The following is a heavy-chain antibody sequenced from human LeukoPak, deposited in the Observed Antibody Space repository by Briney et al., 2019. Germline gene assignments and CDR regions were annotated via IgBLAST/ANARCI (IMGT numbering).Heavy chain of an antibody. J-gene: IGHJ4*02. D-gene: IGHD5-12*01. V-gene: IGHV3-7*01. CDR2: IKQDGSEK. CDR3: ARGGRGYSGYAYY. CDR1: GFTFSSYW. Sequence: PGGSLRLSCAASGFTFSSYWMSWVRQAPGKGLEWVANIKQDGSEKYYVDSVKGRFTISRDNAKNSLYLQMNSLRAEDTAVYYCARGGRGYSGYAYYWGQGTLVTVSS.